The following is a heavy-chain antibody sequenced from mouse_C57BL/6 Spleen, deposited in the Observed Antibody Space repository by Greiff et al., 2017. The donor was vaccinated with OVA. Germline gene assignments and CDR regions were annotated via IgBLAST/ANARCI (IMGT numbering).Heavy chain of an antibody. CDR1: GYTFTSYW. CDR2: IHPNSGST. J-gene: IGHJ4*01. Sequence: QVQLQQPGAELVKPGASVKLSCKASGYTFTSYWMHWVRQRPGQGLEWIGMIHPNSGSTYYNEKFKSQVTLTVDNSSSTAYLQLSSLTSEDSAVYYCVHYDCDNYAMDYWGQGTSVTVSS. CDR3: VHYDCDNYAMDY. V-gene: IGHV1-64*01. D-gene: IGHD2-4*01.